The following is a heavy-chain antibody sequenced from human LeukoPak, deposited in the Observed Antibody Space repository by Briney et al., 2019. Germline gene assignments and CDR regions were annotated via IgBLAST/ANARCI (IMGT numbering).Heavy chain of an antibody. Sequence: GASVKASCKASGYTFTSYDINWVRQATGQGLEWMGWMNPNSGNTGYAQKFQGRVTMTRNTSISTAYMELSSLRSEDTAVYYCARGPPLGRQWLAYTDYWGQETLVTVSS. CDR1: GYTFTSYD. D-gene: IGHD6-19*01. J-gene: IGHJ4*02. V-gene: IGHV1-8*01. CDR3: ARGPPLGRQWLAYTDY. CDR2: MNPNSGNT.